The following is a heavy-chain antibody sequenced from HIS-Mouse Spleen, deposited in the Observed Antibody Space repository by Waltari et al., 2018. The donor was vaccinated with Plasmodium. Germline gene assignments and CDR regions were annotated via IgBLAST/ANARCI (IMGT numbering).Heavy chain of an antibody. Sequence: QVQLPQWGAGLLKPSETLSLTCAVNGGSFSGYYWSWIRQPPGKGLEWIGEINHSGSTNYNPSLKSRVTISVDTSKNQFSLKLSSVTAADTAVYYCASSGSGSYYYWGQGTLVTVSS. D-gene: IGHD3-10*01. CDR1: GGSFSGYY. CDR2: INHSGST. J-gene: IGHJ4*02. CDR3: ASSGSGSYYY. V-gene: IGHV4-34*01.